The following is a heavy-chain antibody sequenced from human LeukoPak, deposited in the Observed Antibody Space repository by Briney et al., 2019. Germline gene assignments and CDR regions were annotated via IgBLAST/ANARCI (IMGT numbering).Heavy chain of an antibody. D-gene: IGHD4-23*01. Sequence: SETLSLTCTVSGGSISSYYWSWIRQPPGKGLEWIGYIYYSGSTNYNPSPKSRVTISVDTSKNQFSLKLSSVTAADTAVYYCARLNDYGGNSDAFDIWGQGTMVTVSS. CDR3: ARLNDYGGNSDAFDI. V-gene: IGHV4-59*08. J-gene: IGHJ3*02. CDR2: IYYSGST. CDR1: GGSISSYY.